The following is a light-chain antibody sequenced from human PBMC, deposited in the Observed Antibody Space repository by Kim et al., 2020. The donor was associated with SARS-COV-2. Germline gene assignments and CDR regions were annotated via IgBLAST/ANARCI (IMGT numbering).Light chain of an antibody. CDR2: EGS. J-gene: IGLJ2*01. CDR3: CSHAGGGTMV. CDR1: SKDIGSYSL. Sequence: QSALTQPASVSGSPGQSITISCTGTSKDIGSYSLVSWYQQYPGEAPKLMIYEGSKRPSGVSPRFSGSKSGNMASLTISGLQAEDEAEYYCCSHAGGGTMVFGGGTQLTVL. V-gene: IGLV2-23*01.